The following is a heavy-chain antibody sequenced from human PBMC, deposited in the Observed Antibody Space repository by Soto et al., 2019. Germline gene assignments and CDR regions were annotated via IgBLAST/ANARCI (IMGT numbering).Heavy chain of an antibody. CDR1: GLTFRSYW. D-gene: IGHD3-16*01. CDR3: VGDMQLWRFDS. V-gene: IGHV3-74*03. J-gene: IGHJ4*02. CDR2: INTDGSVA. Sequence: GSLRLSCAASGLTFRSYWMHWVRQAPGKGLVWVSRINTDGSVAMYVDSVKGRFTISRDNAKNTLYLHMNSLRAEDTAVYYCVGDMQLWRFDSWGKGTLVTVPS.